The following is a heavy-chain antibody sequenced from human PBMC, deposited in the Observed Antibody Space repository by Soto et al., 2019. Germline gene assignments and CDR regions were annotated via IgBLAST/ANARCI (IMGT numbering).Heavy chain of an antibody. CDR1: GGSISSYY. Sequence: QVQLQESGPGLVKPSETLSLTCTVSGGSISSYYWSWIRQPPGKGLEWIGYIYYSGSTNYNPSLKSRVTISVDTSKNQFSLKLSSVTAADTAVYYCARAWFGELSYCYMDVWGKGTTVTVSS. J-gene: IGHJ6*03. V-gene: IGHV4-59*01. CDR3: ARAWFGELSYCYMDV. D-gene: IGHD3-10*01. CDR2: IYYSGST.